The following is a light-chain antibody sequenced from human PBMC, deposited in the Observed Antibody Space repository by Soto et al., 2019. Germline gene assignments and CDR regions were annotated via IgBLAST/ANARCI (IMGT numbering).Light chain of an antibody. Sequence: QAVVTQPPSASGTPGQRVTISCSGSGSNIGSNSVSWYQQLPGTAPKLLIYSNNQRPSGVPNRFSGSKSGTSASLAISGLRSEDEADYSCAAWDDSLSGWVFGGGTQLTVL. CDR3: AAWDDSLSGWV. CDR1: GSNIGSNS. V-gene: IGLV1-47*02. CDR2: SNN. J-gene: IGLJ3*02.